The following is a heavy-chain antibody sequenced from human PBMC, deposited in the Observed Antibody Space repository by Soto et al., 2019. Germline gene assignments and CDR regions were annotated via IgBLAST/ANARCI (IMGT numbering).Heavy chain of an antibody. Sequence: LSLTCTVSGGSISSYYWSWIRQPPGKGLEWIGYIYFSGGTNYNPSLKSRVTISVDTSKNQFSLKLSSVTAADTAVYYCARESRRWYGSIWDYWAQGNLVTVSS. CDR3: ARESRRWYGSIWDY. CDR1: GGSISSYY. D-gene: IGHD6-13*01. V-gene: IGHV4-59*12. J-gene: IGHJ4*02. CDR2: IYFSGGT.